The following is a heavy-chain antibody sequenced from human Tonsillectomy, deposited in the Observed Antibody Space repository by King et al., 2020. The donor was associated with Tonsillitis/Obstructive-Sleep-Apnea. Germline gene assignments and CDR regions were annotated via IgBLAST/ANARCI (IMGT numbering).Heavy chain of an antibody. V-gene: IGHV3-23*04. CDR3: AKGPSSVGHYYGDY. CDR2: ISGNARST. J-gene: IGHJ4*02. Sequence: VQLVESGGGLVQPGGSLRLSCAASGFTFSSYAMSWVRQAPGKGLEWVSAISGNARSTYYADSVKGRFTISRDNSKNTLHLQMNSLRAEDTAVYYCAKGPSSVGHYYGDYWGQGTLFTVSS. CDR1: GFTFSSYA. D-gene: IGHD3-22*01.